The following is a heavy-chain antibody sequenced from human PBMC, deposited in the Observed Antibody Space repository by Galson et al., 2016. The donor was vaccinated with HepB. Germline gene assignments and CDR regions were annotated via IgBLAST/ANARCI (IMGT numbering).Heavy chain of an antibody. D-gene: IGHD2-15*01. CDR2: MYYGGST. CDR1: RGSVDSNNYY. J-gene: IGHJ4*02. Sequence: ETLSLTCTVSRGSVDSNNYYWGWIRQPPGKGLEWIGSMYYGGSTYYNPSLKSRITISVDTSKNQFSPKVSSVTTADTAVYYCARHRAYCSGGSCHPRSRIFDYWGQGTLVTVSA. CDR3: ARHRAYCSGGSCHPRSRIFDY. V-gene: IGHV4-39*01.